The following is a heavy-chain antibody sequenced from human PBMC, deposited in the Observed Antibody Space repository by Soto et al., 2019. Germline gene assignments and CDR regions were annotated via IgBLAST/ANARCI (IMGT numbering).Heavy chain of an antibody. CDR2: IKSKTDGGST. V-gene: IGHV3-15*01. D-gene: IGHD6-13*01. J-gene: IGHJ3*02. Sequence: GGSLRLSCAASGFTFSNAWMSWVRQAPGKGLEWVGRIKSKTDGGSTNYAAPVKGRFTITRNDSKNTLYLQMNSLKTEATAVDYCATDRGPPYSSSWYGDIWGQGTMVTVSS. CDR1: GFTFSNAW. CDR3: ATDRGPPYSSSWYGDI.